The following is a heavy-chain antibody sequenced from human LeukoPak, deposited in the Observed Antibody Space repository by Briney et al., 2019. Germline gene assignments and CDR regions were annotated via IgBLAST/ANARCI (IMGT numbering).Heavy chain of an antibody. CDR1: GASISSSNYY. CDR2: IYSSGNT. D-gene: IGHD4-17*01. CDR3: ARGRGAVTSRKGYFDL. V-gene: IGHV4-39*07. Sequence: PSETLSLTCAVSGASISSSNYYWGWVRQSPGKGLEWIGNIYSSGNTYYNASLGSRVTMYIDTSKNQFSLKLSSVTAADTAVYYCARGRGAVTSRKGYFDLWGRGTLVTVSS. J-gene: IGHJ2*01.